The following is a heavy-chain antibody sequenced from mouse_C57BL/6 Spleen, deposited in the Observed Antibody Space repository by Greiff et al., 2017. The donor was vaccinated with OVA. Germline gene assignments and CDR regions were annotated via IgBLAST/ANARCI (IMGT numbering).Heavy chain of an antibody. V-gene: IGHV1-50*01. Sequence: QVQLQQPGAELVKPGASVKLSCRASGSTFTSYCMQWVKQRPGQGLEWSGEIDPSDSYTNYNQKLKGKATLTVDTSSSTAYMQLSSLTSEDAAVYYCAREGTYWGQGTTLTVSS. CDR2: IDPSDSYT. CDR1: GSTFTSYC. CDR3: AREGTY. J-gene: IGHJ2*01.